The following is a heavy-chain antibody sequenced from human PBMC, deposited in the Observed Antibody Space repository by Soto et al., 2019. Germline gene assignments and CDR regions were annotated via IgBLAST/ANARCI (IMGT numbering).Heavy chain of an antibody. J-gene: IGHJ5*02. CDR1: GGSISSYY. CDR3: ARHKQWLVWEGNWFDP. Sequence: QVQLQESGPGLVKPSETLSLTCTVSGGSISSYYWSWIRQPPGKGLEWIGYIYYSGSTNYNPSLKSRVTISVDTSKNQFSLKLSSVTAADTAVYYCARHKQWLVWEGNWFDPWGQGTLVTVSS. D-gene: IGHD6-19*01. CDR2: IYYSGST. V-gene: IGHV4-59*08.